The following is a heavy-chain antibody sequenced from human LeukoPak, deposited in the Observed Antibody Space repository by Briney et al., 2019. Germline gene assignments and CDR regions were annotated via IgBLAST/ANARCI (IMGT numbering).Heavy chain of an antibody. CDR2: IIPIFGTA. J-gene: IGHJ4*02. CDR1: GGTFSSYA. CDR3: ARDSGYDVGAMAYFDY. D-gene: IGHD5-12*01. V-gene: IGHV1-69*05. Sequence: SVKVSCKASGGTFSSYAISWVRQAPGQGLEWMGGIIPIFGTANYAQKFQGRVTITTDESTSTAYMELSSLRSEDTAMYYCARDSGYDVGAMAYFDYWGQGTLVTVSS.